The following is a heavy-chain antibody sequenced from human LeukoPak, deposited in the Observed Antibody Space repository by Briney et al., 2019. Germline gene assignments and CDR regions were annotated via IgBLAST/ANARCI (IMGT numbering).Heavy chain of an antibody. Sequence: SVKVSCKASGGTFSSYAISWVRQSPGQGLEWMGGIIPIFGTANYAQKFQGRVTITTDESTSTAYMELSSLRSEDTAVYYRARELSDSSLNPLDYWGQGPLVTVSS. CDR1: GGTFSSYA. D-gene: IGHD6-6*01. CDR2: IIPIFGTA. CDR3: ARELSDSSLNPLDY. J-gene: IGHJ4*02. V-gene: IGHV1-69*05.